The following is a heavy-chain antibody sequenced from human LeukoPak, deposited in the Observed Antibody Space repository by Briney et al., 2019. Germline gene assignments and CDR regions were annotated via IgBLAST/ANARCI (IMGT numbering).Heavy chain of an antibody. CDR3: ARVDLLTGYYFFDY. D-gene: IGHD3-9*01. CDR2: IRGDNGNT. CDR1: GGTFSNYG. J-gene: IGHJ4*02. V-gene: IGHV1-18*01. Sequence: GASVKVSCKASGGTFSNYGISWVRQAPGQGLEWVGWIRGDNGNTNYAQKLQGRVTMTTDTSTSTAYMELRSLGSDETAVYYRARVDLLTGYYFFDYWGQGTLVTVSS.